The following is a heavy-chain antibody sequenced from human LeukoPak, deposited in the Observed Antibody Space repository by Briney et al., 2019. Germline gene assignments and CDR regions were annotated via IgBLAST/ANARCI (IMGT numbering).Heavy chain of an antibody. Sequence: GRSLRLSCAASGFTFSSYAMHWVRQAPGKGLEWVAVISYDGSNKYYADTVKGRFTISRDNSKNTLYLQMNSLRADDTAVYYCARSLRVRGVPDYMDVWGKGTTVTISS. V-gene: IGHV3-30*14. D-gene: IGHD3-10*01. CDR2: ISYDGSNK. CDR3: ARSLRVRGVPDYMDV. CDR1: GFTFSSYA. J-gene: IGHJ6*03.